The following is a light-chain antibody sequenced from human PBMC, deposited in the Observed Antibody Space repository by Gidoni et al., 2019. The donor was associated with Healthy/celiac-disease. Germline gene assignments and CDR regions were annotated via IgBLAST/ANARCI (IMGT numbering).Light chain of an antibody. CDR2: AAS. J-gene: IGKJ4*01. CDR1: QGISSY. V-gene: IGKV1-9*01. Sequence: DIQLTQSPSFLSASVGDRVTITCRASQGISSYLAWYQKKPGKDPKLLIDAASTLQSGVPSRFSGSGSGTEFTLTISSLQHEDVANYYCQQLNSYPLFGGGTKVEIK. CDR3: QQLNSYPL.